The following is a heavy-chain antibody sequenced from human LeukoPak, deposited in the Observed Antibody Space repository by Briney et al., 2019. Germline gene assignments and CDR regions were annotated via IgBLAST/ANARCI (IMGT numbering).Heavy chain of an antibody. D-gene: IGHD6-25*01. Sequence: PGGSLRLSCAASGFSFTSYGMTWVRQAPGKGPEWVSSITGSGGTTYYADCVKGRFTISRDNSENTLHLQMNSLRAEDTAIYYCAKDWTAAAAIPGDVFDVWGQGTMVTVSS. V-gene: IGHV3-23*01. J-gene: IGHJ3*01. CDR1: GFSFTSYG. CDR3: AKDWTAAAAIPGDVFDV. CDR2: ITGSGGTT.